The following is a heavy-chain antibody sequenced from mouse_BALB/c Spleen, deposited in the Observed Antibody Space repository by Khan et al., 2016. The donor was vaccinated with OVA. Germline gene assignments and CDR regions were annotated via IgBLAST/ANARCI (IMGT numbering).Heavy chain of an antibody. CDR1: GYTFTDYY. Sequence: EVELVESGPELVKPGASVKMSCKASGYTFTDYYMKWMKQSHGKSLEWIGDINPNNGDTFYNQKFKGKATLTVDKSSSTAYMQLNSLTSEDSAVYYCARGLFDVWGAGTTVTVSS. V-gene: IGHV1-26*01. CDR2: INPNNGDT. CDR3: ARGLFDV. J-gene: IGHJ1*01.